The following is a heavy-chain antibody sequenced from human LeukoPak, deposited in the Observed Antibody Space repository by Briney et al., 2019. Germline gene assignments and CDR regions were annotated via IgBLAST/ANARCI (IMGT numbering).Heavy chain of an antibody. Sequence: SQTLSLTCAISGDSVSSNSATWNWIRQSPSRGLEWLGRTYYRSRWYNDYAVSVKSRITINPDTSKNQFSLQLNSVTPEDTAVYYCARVSRIAVADQDSEYFQHWGQGTLVAVSS. CDR3: ARVSRIAVADQDSEYFQH. V-gene: IGHV6-1*01. D-gene: IGHD6-19*01. CDR2: TYYRSRWYN. J-gene: IGHJ1*01. CDR1: GDSVSSNSAT.